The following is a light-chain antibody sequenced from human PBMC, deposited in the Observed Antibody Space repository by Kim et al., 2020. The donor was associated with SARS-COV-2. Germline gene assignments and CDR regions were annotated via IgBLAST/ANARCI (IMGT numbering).Light chain of an antibody. CDR1: QNISTY. V-gene: IGKV1-39*01. Sequence: AYIGDRVTITGRATQNISTYLNWYQQRPTTPPKLLIYAASTLHSGVPSRFGGSGSGTDFTLTINSLQRDDYATYYCQQSFMIPRTFGQGTKVDIK. CDR2: AAS. J-gene: IGKJ1*01. CDR3: QQSFMIPRT.